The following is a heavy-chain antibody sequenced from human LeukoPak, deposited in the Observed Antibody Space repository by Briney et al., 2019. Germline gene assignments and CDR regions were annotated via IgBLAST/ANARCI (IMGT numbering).Heavy chain of an antibody. CDR2: IYNSGST. J-gene: IGHJ4*02. CDR3: VRDRELTY. D-gene: IGHD1-26*01. Sequence: SETLSPTCTVSGGSISIYYWSWIRQPPGKGLEWIGYIYNSGSTNYNPSLRSRVTISVDTSKNQFSLKLNSVTAADTAVYYCVRDRELTYWSQGTLVTVSS. CDR1: GGSISIYY. V-gene: IGHV4-59*01.